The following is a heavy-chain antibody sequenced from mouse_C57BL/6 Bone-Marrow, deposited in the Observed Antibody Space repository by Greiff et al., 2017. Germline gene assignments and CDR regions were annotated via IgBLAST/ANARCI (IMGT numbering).Heavy chain of an antibody. J-gene: IGHJ2*01. Sequence: VQLQQSGPGLVKPSQSLSLTCSVTGYSITSGYYWNWIRQFPGNKLEWMGYISYDGSNNYNPSLKNRISITRDPSKNQFFLKLNSVTTEDTATYYCARKGLGYDAWGQGTTLTVSS. CDR2: ISYDGSN. CDR3: ARKGLGYDA. D-gene: IGHD2-2*01. CDR1: GYSITSGYY. V-gene: IGHV3-6*01.